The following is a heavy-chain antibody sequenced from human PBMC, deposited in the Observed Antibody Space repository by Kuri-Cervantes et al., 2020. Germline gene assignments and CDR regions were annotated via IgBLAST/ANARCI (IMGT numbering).Heavy chain of an antibody. CDR1: GGSISSGGYP. D-gene: IGHD3-22*01. Sequence: SETLSLTCAVPGGSISSGGYPWSWIRQPTGKGLEWIGYIYHSGSTYYNPSLKSRVTISVDASKTQFSQKLSSVTAADTAVYYCARLDRSGYGMDYWGQGTLVTVSS. CDR2: IYHSGST. J-gene: IGHJ4*02. CDR3: ARLDRSGYGMDY. V-gene: IGHV4-30-2*02.